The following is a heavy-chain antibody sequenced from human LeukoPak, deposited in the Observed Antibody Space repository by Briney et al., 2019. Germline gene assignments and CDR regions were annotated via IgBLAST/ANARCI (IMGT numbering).Heavy chain of an antibody. V-gene: IGHV1-69*05. Sequence: RASVKVSCKASGGTFSSYAISWVRQAPGQGLEWMGGIIPIFGTANYAQKFQGRVTITTDESTSTAYMELSSLRSEDTAVYYCARRTDWNDLPTGYYGMDVWGQGTTVTVSS. CDR1: GGTFSSYA. CDR3: ARRTDWNDLPTGYYGMDV. D-gene: IGHD1-1*01. CDR2: IIPIFGTA. J-gene: IGHJ6*02.